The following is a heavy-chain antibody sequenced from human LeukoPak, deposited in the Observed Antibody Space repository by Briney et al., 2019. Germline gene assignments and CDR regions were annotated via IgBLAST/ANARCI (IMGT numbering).Heavy chain of an antibody. J-gene: IGHJ4*02. CDR3: AREGYYGSGSPPSLYFDY. Sequence: GGSLRLSCAASGFTFRNYVIHWVRQAPGKGLEWVSVTSSDLNVKLYADSVKGRFTISRDNSRSTLYLQMNSLRPEDTAIYYCAREGYYGSGSPPSLYFDYWGQGTLVTVSS. V-gene: IGHV3-30-3*01. CDR1: GFTFRNYV. D-gene: IGHD3-10*01. CDR2: TSSDLNVK.